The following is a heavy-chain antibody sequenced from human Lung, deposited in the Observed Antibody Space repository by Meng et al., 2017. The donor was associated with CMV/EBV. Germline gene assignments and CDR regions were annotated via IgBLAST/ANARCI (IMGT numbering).Heavy chain of an antibody. CDR3: AGDKGWSGYDV. J-gene: IGHJ4*02. CDR1: GYTFTDYY. Sequence: QVQLVQSGAEVQKPXXSLKLSCKASGYTFTDYYIHWVRQAPGQGLEWMGWINLNSGGTHDSQNFQGRVTMTTNTSISTAYMELSRLTSDDTAVYYCAGDKGWSGYDVWGQGTLVTVSS. CDR2: INLNSGGT. D-gene: IGHD3-3*01. V-gene: IGHV1-2*02.